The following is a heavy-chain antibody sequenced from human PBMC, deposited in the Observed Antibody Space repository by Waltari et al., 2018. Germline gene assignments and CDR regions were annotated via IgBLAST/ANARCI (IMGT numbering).Heavy chain of an antibody. J-gene: IGHJ6*03. CDR2: IYYSGST. V-gene: IGHV4-59*01. CDR1: GGSISSYY. D-gene: IGHD1-26*01. CDR3: ARGSGSYYINYYYYYMDV. Sequence: QVQLQESGPGLVKPSETLSLTCTVSGGSISSYYWSWIRQPPGKGLEWIGYIYYSGSTNYNPSLKSRVTISVDTSKNQFSLKLSSVTAADTAVYYCARGSGSYYINYYYYYMDVWGKGTTVTVSS.